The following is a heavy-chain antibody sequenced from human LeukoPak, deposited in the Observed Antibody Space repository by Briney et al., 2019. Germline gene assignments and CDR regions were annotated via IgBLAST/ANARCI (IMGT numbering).Heavy chain of an antibody. V-gene: IGHV3-23*01. J-gene: IGHJ3*02. CDR1: GFTFRSYA. CDR2: ISGSGGST. Sequence: PGGSLTLSCSVSGFTFRSYAMSWVRQAPGKGLEWVSAISGSGGSTYYPDSVKGRFTISRDNSKNTLHLQMNSLRAEDTAVYFCAKSLTMVVTQSAFDIWGQGTVVTVSS. CDR3: AKSLTMVVTQSAFDI. D-gene: IGHD4-23*01.